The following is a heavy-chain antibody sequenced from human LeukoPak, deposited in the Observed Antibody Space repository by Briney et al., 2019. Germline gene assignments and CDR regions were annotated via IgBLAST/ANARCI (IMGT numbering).Heavy chain of an antibody. V-gene: IGHV4-38-2*02. CDR3: AREDSVSYYMDV. CDR2: IYHSGST. D-gene: IGHD2-15*01. Sequence: SETLSLICTVSGYSISSGYYWGWIRQPPGKGLEWIGSIYHSGSTYYNPSLKSRVTISVDTSKNQFSLKLSSVTAADTAVYYCAREDSVSYYMDVWGKGTTVTVSS. CDR1: GYSISSGYY. J-gene: IGHJ6*03.